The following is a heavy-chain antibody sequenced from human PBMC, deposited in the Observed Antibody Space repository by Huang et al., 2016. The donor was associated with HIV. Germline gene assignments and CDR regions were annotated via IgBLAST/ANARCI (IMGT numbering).Heavy chain of an antibody. CDR2: IDWNDDK. Sequence: QVTLRESGPALVKPTQTLTLTCTFSGFSLSTSGMCVSWIRQPPGKALEWLARIDWNDDKYYRTSLKTRLTISKDTSKNQVVLTMTTMDPVDTATYYCARTVRGSYYVYYYYVDVWGKGTTVTVSS. D-gene: IGHD1-26*01. CDR1: GFSLSTSGMC. CDR3: ARTVRGSYYVYYYYVDV. V-gene: IGHV2-70*15. J-gene: IGHJ6*03.